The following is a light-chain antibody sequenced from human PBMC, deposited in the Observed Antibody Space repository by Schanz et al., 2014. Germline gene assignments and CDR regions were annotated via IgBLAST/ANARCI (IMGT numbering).Light chain of an antibody. CDR1: SSDVGGYNY. V-gene: IGLV2-14*01. Sequence: QSALTQPPSASGSPGQSVTISCTGTSSDVGGYNYVSWYQQHPGKAPKLMIYEVSERPSGVSNRFSGSKSGNTASLTISGLQAEDEADYYCTSYTSSSTRVFGGGTKLTVL. CDR2: EVS. J-gene: IGLJ3*02. CDR3: TSYTSSSTRV.